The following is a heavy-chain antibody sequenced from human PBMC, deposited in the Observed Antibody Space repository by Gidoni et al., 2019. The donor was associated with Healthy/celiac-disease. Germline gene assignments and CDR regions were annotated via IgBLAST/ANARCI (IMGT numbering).Heavy chain of an antibody. V-gene: IGHV3-21*01. CDR2: ISSSSSYI. CDR3: ARDANRGDV. Sequence: EVQLVESGGGLVKPGGSLRLSCAASGLPFSSYSMNWVRQAPGKGLEWVSSISSSSSYIYYADSVKGRFTISRDNAKNSLYLQMNSLRAEDTAVYYCARDANRGDVWGQGTTVTVSS. J-gene: IGHJ6*02. CDR1: GLPFSSYS.